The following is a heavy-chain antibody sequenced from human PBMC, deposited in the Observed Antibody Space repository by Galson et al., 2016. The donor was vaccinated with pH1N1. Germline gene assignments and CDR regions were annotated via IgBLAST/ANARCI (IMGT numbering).Heavy chain of an antibody. V-gene: IGHV3-7*01. CDR1: GFTFSGYW. D-gene: IGHD3-22*01. Sequence: SLRLSCAASGFTFSGYWMTWVRQAPGKGLEWVANIKHDGSEKYYVDSVKGRFTVARDNVKKSVYLQMNSLRAEDTAVYYCARVGDYYDSEAYYSCYFDYGGQGTLVTVSS. CDR2: IKHDGSEK. CDR3: ARVGDYYDSEAYYSCYFDY. J-gene: IGHJ4*02.